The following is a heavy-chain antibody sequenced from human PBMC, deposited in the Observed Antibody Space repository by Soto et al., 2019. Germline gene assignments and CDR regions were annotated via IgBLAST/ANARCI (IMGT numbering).Heavy chain of an antibody. V-gene: IGHV3-30*18. CDR2: ISYDGSNK. J-gene: IGHJ6*03. CDR3: AKEEYYGSGSPFWNYYYYMDV. Sequence: QVQLVESGGGVVQPGRSLRLSCAASGFTFSSYGMHWVRQAPGKGLEWVAVISYDGSNKYYADSVKGRFTISRDNSKNTLYLQMNSLRAEDTAVYYCAKEEYYGSGSPFWNYYYYMDVWGKGTTVTVSS. CDR1: GFTFSSYG. D-gene: IGHD3-10*01.